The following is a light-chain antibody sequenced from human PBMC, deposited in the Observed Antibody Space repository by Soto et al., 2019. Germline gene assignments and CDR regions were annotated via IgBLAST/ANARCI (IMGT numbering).Light chain of an antibody. CDR2: RAS. Sequence: EIVTTHSPGTLSLSPWERATLSCRASQSVSSSYLAWYQQKSGQAPRLLISRASSSATGIPDRFSGSGSGTDFTLTISRLEPEDFAVYYCQQYGTSPRTFGQGTKVDIK. J-gene: IGKJ1*01. CDR3: QQYGTSPRT. CDR1: QSVSSSY. V-gene: IGKV3-20*01.